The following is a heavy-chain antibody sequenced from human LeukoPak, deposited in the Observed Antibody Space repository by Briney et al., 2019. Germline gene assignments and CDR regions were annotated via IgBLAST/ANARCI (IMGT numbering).Heavy chain of an antibody. CDR2: VNPADSET. D-gene: IGHD2-15*01. CDR1: GYSFTTYW. J-gene: IGHJ3*01. CDR3: ARQETSASDAFDL. Sequence: GDSLKISCKGSGYSFTTYWIGWVRQMPGKGLEWMGIVNPADSETRYSPSFQGQVTFSADKSISTAYLQWSSLKASDTAMYYCARQETSASDAFDLWGQGTMVTVSS. V-gene: IGHV5-51*01.